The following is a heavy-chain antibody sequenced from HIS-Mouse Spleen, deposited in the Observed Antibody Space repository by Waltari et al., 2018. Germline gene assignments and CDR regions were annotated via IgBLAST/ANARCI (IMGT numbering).Heavy chain of an antibody. Sequence: QVQLVQSGAEVKKPGASVKVSCKASGYTFTGYYMHWVRQAPGQGLEWMEWVTPRSGGTNYAQNVQGRVAMTRDTSISTAYMELSRLRSDDTAVYYCAAEAVAAANWFDPWGQGTLVTVSS. CDR3: AAEAVAAANWFDP. CDR2: VTPRSGGT. CDR1: GYTFTGYY. D-gene: IGHD2-15*01. V-gene: IGHV1-2*02. J-gene: IGHJ5*02.